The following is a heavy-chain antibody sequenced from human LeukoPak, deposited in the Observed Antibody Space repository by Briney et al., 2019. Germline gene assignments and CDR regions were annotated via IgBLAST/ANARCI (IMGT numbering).Heavy chain of an antibody. V-gene: IGHV4-34*01. D-gene: IGHD3-22*01. CDR3: ARRFYDSSGYLHPDFDY. CDR1: GGSFSGYY. Sequence: SETLSLTCAVYGGSFSGYYWSWIRQPPGKGLEWIGEINHSGSTNYNPSLKSRVTISVDTSKNQFSLKLSSVTAADTAVYYCARRFYDSSGYLHPDFDYWGQGTLVTVSS. CDR2: INHSGST. J-gene: IGHJ4*02.